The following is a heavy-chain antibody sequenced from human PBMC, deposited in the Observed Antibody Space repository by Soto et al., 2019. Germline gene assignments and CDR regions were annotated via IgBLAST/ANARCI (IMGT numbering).Heavy chain of an antibody. V-gene: IGHV3-66*01. CDR2: IYSGGST. CDR3: ARVSSYGWFEP. D-gene: IGHD5-12*01. Sequence: EVQLVESGGGLVQPGGSLRLSCAASGFTVSSNYMSWVLQSPGQGLEWVSVIYSGGSTYYADSVKGRFTISRDNSKNTLYLQMNSLRAEDTAVYYCARVSSYGWFEPWGQGTLVTVSS. CDR1: GFTVSSNY. J-gene: IGHJ5*02.